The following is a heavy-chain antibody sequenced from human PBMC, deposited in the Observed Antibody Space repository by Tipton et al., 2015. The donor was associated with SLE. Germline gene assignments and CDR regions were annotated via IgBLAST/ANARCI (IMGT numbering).Heavy chain of an antibody. CDR3: ARAVTTGLYWYFDL. Sequence: QVQLVQSGAEVKNPGASVKVSCKASAYTFTTYSISWVRQAPGQGLEWMGWISTYNGNTNYAQKLQGRVTMTTDTSTSTAHMELRSLRSDDTAVYYCARAVTTGLYWYFDLWGRGTLVTVSS. V-gene: IGHV1-18*01. CDR2: ISTYNGNT. J-gene: IGHJ2*01. CDR1: AYTFTTYS. D-gene: IGHD4-17*01.